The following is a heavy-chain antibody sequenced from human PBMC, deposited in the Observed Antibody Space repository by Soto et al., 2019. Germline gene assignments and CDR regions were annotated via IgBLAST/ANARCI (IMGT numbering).Heavy chain of an antibody. CDR1: GGSISSYY. J-gene: IGHJ4*02. CDR3: ARRYGGNFDY. Sequence: SETLSLTCTVSGGSISSYYWSWIRQPPGKGLEWIGYVYYSGSTNYNPSLKSRVTISVDTSKNQFSLKLSSVTAADTAVYYCARRYGGNFDYWGQGTLVTVSS. V-gene: IGHV4-59*01. CDR2: VYYSGST. D-gene: IGHD3-16*01.